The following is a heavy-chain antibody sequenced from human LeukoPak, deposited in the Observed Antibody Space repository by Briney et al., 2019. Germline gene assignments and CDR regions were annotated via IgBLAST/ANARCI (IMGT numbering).Heavy chain of an antibody. D-gene: IGHD4-11*01. Sequence: GGSLRLSCAASGFPFSNYWMHWVRQAPGKGLVWVSRVNSDGSTTNYADSVKGRFTISRDNAKNSLYLQMNSLRAEDTALYYCARDKDYLDAFDIWGQGTMVTVSS. CDR3: ARDKDYLDAFDI. J-gene: IGHJ3*02. CDR2: VNSDGSTT. V-gene: IGHV3-74*01. CDR1: GFPFSNYW.